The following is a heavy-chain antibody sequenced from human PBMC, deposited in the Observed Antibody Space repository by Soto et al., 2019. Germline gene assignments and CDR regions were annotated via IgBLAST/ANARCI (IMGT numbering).Heavy chain of an antibody. Sequence: SQTLSLTCTVSGDSIGNSHWSWIRQPPGKGLEWIGLTFSRGSATYNPSLKSRVTISVDTSTNQLSRKLTSVTAAEPPVYFCAPVLPNDCSSITCRYFDYWGLGILVIVYS. CDR3: APVLPNDCSSITCRYFDY. CDR2: TFSRGSA. D-gene: IGHD2-2*01. CDR1: GDSIGNSH. J-gene: IGHJ4*02. V-gene: IGHV4-4*09.